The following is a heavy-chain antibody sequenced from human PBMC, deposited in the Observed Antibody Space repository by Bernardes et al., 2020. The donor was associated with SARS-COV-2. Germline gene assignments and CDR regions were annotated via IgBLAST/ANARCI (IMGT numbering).Heavy chain of an antibody. Sequence: GGSLRLSCAASGFTFSSYAMSWVRQAPGKGLEWVSAISGSGGSTYYADSVKGRFTISRDNSKNTLYLQMNSLRVEDTALYYCAKDGTFQYTGFDPWGQGTLVTVSS. CDR2: ISGSGGST. J-gene: IGHJ5*02. V-gene: IGHV3-23*01. CDR3: AKDGTFQYTGFDP. CDR1: GFTFSSYA. D-gene: IGHD6-6*01.